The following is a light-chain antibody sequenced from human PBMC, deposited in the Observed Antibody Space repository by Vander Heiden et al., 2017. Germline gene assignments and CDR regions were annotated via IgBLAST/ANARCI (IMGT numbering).Light chain of an antibody. CDR1: PSVRSSY. V-gene: IGKV3-20*01. CDR3: QQDGSSPFT. J-gene: IGKJ3*01. Sequence: EIVFPQSPGTLSSCPGQIATHACRASPSVRSSYLACYHQNPGQSPRLPIYAASSRATRIPDRFSGSGSGPAFTLTILRLELEDFAVYYSQQDGSSPFTFSHGTKVDIK. CDR2: AAS.